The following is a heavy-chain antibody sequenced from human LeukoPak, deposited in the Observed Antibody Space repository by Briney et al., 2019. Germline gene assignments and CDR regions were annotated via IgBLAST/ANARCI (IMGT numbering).Heavy chain of an antibody. V-gene: IGHV3-74*01. CDR2: INTDGSST. CDR1: GFTFSDFW. CDR3: AKELYYYDSSGYYPVDY. D-gene: IGHD3-22*01. J-gene: IGHJ4*02. Sequence: GGSLRLSCAASGFTFSDFWMHSVRQAPGKGLVWVSRINTDGSSTRYADSVKGRFTISRDNSKNTLCLQMNSLRAEDTAVYYCAKELYYYDSSGYYPVDYWGQGTLVTVSS.